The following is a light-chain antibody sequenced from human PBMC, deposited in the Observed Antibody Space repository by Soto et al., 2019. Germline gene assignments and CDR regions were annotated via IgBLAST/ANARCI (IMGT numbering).Light chain of an antibody. CDR1: QSISSW. V-gene: IGKV1-5*03. CDR3: QQSFT. CDR2: KAS. Sequence: DIQMTQSPSTLSASVGDRVTITCRASQSISSWLAWYQQKPGKAPKLLIYKASSLESGVPSRFSGSGSGTEFTLTISSLQPDDFPPYYCQQSFTFGPGTKVDI. J-gene: IGKJ3*01.